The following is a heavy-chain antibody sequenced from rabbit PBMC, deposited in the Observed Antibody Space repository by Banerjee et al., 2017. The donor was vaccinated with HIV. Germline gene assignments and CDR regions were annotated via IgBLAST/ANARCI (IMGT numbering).Heavy chain of an antibody. CDR3: ARDGYAGHGYPNL. D-gene: IGHD4-2*01. Sequence: QLEESGGGLVKPEGSLTLTCKASGFTISTMHYMCWVRQAPGKGLEWIGYIDTADGNIYYASWVNGRFTISSHNAQNTLYLQLNSLTAADTATYFCARDGYAGHGYPNLWGPGTLVTVS. CDR1: GFTISTMHY. J-gene: IGHJ4*01. V-gene: IGHV1S7*01. CDR2: IDTADGNI.